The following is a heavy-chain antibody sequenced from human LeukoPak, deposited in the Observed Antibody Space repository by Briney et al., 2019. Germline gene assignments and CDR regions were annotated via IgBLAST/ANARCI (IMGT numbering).Heavy chain of an antibody. V-gene: IGHV3-48*02. CDR3: AREGDYVWGSYRYTGFDY. Sequence: GGSLRLSCAASGFTFSSYSMNWVRQAPGKGLEWVSYISSSSTIYYADSVKGRFTISRDNAKNSLYLQMNSLRDEDTAVYYCAREGDYVWGSYRYTGFDYWGQGTLVTVSS. D-gene: IGHD3-16*02. CDR1: GFTFSSYS. CDR2: ISSSSTI. J-gene: IGHJ4*02.